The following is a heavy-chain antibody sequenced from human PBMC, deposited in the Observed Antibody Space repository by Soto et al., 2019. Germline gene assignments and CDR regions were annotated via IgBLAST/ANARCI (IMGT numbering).Heavy chain of an antibody. V-gene: IGHV1-3*01. D-gene: IGHD3-22*01. CDR3: ARYYYDSSGYHHPFDY. Sequence: ASVKVSCKASGYTFTSYAMHWVRQAPGQRLEWMGWINAGNGNTKYSQKFQGRVTITRDTSASTAYMELSSLRSEDTAVYYCARYYYDSSGYHHPFDYWGQGTLVTVSS. CDR2: INAGNGNT. J-gene: IGHJ4*02. CDR1: GYTFTSYA.